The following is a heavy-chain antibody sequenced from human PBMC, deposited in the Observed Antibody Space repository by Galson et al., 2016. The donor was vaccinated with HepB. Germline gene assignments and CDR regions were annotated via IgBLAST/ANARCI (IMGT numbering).Heavy chain of an antibody. CDR1: GFTFTHAW. D-gene: IGHD1-26*01. CDR3: ATGLGGSDYDH. Sequence: SLRLSCAASGFTFTHAWMTWVRQAPGKGLEWVGRIKSKIDGGTIDSAAPVKGRFSISRDDAKNTLFLEMNSLKSEVTGVYYCATGLGGSDYDHWSQGTLVIVSS. V-gene: IGHV3-15*05. CDR2: IKSKIDGGTI. J-gene: IGHJ4*02.